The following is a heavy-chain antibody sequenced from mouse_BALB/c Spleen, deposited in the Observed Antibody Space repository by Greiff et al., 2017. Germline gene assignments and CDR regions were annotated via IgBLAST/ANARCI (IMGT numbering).Heavy chain of an antibody. CDR2: IWAGGST. CDR1: GFSLTSYG. V-gene: IGHV2-9*02. Sequence: VKLVESGPGLVAPSQSLSLTCTVSGFSLTSYGVHWVRQPPGKGLEWLGVIWAGGSTNYNSALMSRLSISKDNSKSQVFLKMNSLQTDDTAMYYCAGEGNDYAMDYWGQGTSVTVAS. J-gene: IGHJ4*01. CDR3: AGEGNDYAMDY. D-gene: IGHD2-1*01.